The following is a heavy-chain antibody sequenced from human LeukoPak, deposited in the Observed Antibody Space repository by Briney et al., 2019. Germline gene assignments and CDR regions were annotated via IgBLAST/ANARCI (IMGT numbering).Heavy chain of an antibody. V-gene: IGHV3-23*01. CDR1: GFTFSSYG. J-gene: IGHJ3*02. Sequence: GGTLRLSCAASGFTFSSYGMSWVRQAPGKGLEWVSAISGSGGSTYYADSVKGRFTISRDNSKNTLYLQMNSLRAEDTAVYYCAKSVAGFGPKDAFDIWGQGTMVTVSS. CDR3: AKSVAGFGPKDAFDI. D-gene: IGHD3-10*01. CDR2: ISGSGGST.